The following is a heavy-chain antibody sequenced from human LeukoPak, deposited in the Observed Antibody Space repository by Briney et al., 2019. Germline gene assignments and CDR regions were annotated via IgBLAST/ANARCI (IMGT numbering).Heavy chain of an antibody. CDR3: ARDYKYAFDN. CDR1: GFTFSDYS. CDR2: IGIDSGNT. J-gene: IGHJ4*02. V-gene: IGHV3-48*01. D-gene: IGHD5-24*01. Sequence: QPGGSLRLSCAASGFTFSDYSMNWVRQAPGKGLEWISYIGIDSGNTNYADSVKGRFTISGDEAKNSLYLQMNSLRVEDTAVYYCARDYKYAFDNWGQGTLVTVSS.